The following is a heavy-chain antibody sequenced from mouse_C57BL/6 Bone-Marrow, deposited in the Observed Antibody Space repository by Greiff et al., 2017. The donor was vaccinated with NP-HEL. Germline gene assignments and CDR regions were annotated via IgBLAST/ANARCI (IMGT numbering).Heavy chain of an antibody. CDR3: AREGVWGYAMDY. CDR2: ISDGGSYT. D-gene: IGHD2-10*02. V-gene: IGHV5-4*01. CDR1: GFTFSSYA. J-gene: IGHJ4*01. Sequence: EVMLVESGGGLVKPGGSLKLSCAASGFTFSSYAMSWVRQTPEKRLEWVATISDGGSYTYYPDNVKGRFTISRDNAKNNLYLQMSHLKSEDTAMYYCAREGVWGYAMDYWGQGTSVTVSS.